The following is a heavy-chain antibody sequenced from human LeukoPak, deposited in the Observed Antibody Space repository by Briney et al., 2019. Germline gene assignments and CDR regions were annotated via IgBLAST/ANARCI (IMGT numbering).Heavy chain of an antibody. D-gene: IGHD6-13*01. V-gene: IGHV3-11*01. CDR3: ARAKIAAAGTGAFDV. CDR2: ISSSGSTI. Sequence: GGSLRLSCAASGFTFSDYYMSWIRQAPGKGLEWVSYISSSGSTIYYADSVKGRFTISRDNAKNSLYLQMNSLGAEDTAVYYCARAKIAAAGTGAFDVWGQGTLVTVSS. J-gene: IGHJ3*01. CDR1: GFTFSDYY.